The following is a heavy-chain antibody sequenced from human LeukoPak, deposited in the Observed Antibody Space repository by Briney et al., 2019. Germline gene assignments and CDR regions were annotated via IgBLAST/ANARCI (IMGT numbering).Heavy chain of an antibody. V-gene: IGHV4-4*02. CDR3: ARNGGNSDFDY. Sequence: PSETLSLTCAVSGGSISSSSGNCWTWVRQPPGKGLEWIGEIYHGGSTNYNPSLKSRVTMLLDKSKNQFSLKLSSVTAADTAVYYCARNGGNSDFDYWGQGTLVTVSS. CDR1: GGSISSSSGNC. D-gene: IGHD4-23*01. J-gene: IGHJ4*02. CDR2: IYHGGST.